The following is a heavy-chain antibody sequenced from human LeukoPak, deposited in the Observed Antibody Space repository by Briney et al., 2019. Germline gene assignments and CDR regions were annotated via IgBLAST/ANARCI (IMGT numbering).Heavy chain of an antibody. CDR1: GGSFSGYY. Sequence: PSETLSLTCAVYGGSFSGYYWSWIRQPPGKGLEWIGEINHSGSTNYNPSLKSRVIISVDTSKNQFSLELSSVTAADTAVYYCARVVGYCSGGSCYPSDYWGQGTLVTVSS. V-gene: IGHV4-34*01. CDR3: ARVVGYCSGGSCYPSDY. J-gene: IGHJ4*02. D-gene: IGHD2-15*01. CDR2: INHSGST.